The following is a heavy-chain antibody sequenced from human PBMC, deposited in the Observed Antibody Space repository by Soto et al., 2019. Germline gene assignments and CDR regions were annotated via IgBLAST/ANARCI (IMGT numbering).Heavy chain of an antibody. CDR3: ARNIVPAASIFDS. CDR2: ISAYNGNT. Sequence: QVQLVQSGAEVKKPGASVKVSCKASGYTFTSYGISWVRQAPGQGLEWMGWISAYNGNTNYAQKLQGRVTMTTDTPRTTAYRELRSLRSDDRAVYYWARNIVPAASIFDSGGQGPLVPAS. D-gene: IGHD2-2*01. J-gene: IGHJ4*02. CDR1: GYTFTSYG. V-gene: IGHV1-18*01.